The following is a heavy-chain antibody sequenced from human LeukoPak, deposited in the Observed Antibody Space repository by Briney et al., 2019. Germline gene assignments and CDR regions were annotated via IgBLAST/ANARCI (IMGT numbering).Heavy chain of an antibody. J-gene: IGHJ1*01. Sequence: GGSPRLSCAASGFTFSSFAMSWVRQAPGKGLEWVSGISGGGGKTYYADSVKGRFTISRDNSKNSLYLQMNSLRAEDTAVYYCAKDQPSDWGQGTLVTVSS. CDR2: ISGGGGKT. CDR3: AKDQPSD. CDR1: GFTFSSFA. V-gene: IGHV3-23*01.